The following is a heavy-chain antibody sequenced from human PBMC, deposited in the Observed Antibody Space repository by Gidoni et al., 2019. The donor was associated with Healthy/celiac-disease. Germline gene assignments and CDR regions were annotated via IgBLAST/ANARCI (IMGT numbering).Heavy chain of an antibody. CDR1: GGTFSSYA. CDR2: IIPIFGTA. D-gene: IGHD2-2*01. J-gene: IGHJ6*02. CDR3: ATPREDIVVVPAAAYGMDV. Sequence: QVQLVQSGAEVKKPGSSVKVSCKASGGTFSSYAFRWVRQAPGQGLEWMGGIIPIFGTANYAQKFQGRVTITADESTSTAYMELSSLRSEDTAVYYCATPREDIVVVPAAAYGMDVWGQGTTVTVSS. V-gene: IGHV1-69*01.